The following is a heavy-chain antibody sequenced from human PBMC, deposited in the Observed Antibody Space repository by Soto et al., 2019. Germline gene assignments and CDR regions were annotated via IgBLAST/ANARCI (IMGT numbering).Heavy chain of an antibody. J-gene: IGHJ4*02. V-gene: IGHV3-48*02. CDR1: GFTFSIYS. Sequence: LRLDCAASGFTFSIYSMNWVRQAPGKGLEWVSYISSSSSTMYYADSVKGRFTISRDNAKNSLFLHMNSLRDEDTAVYYCARDSTDADSGSYSGDYWGQGTLVTVSS. CDR3: ARDSTDADSGSYSGDY. D-gene: IGHD1-26*01. CDR2: ISSSSSTM.